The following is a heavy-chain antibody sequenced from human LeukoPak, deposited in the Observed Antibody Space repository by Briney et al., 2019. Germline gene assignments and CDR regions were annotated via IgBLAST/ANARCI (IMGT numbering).Heavy chain of an antibody. CDR3: ARDPPAVAANTYG. CDR1: GFTFRTYA. CDR2: ISDSGDGT. Sequence: GGSLRLSCAASGFTFRTYAMSWVRQAPGKGLEWVSGISDSGDGTYYAESVKGRFTISRDNSKNTVFLQMNSLRADDTAKYYCARDPPAVAANTYGWGQGTLVTVSS. J-gene: IGHJ4*02. V-gene: IGHV3-23*01. D-gene: IGHD6-6*01.